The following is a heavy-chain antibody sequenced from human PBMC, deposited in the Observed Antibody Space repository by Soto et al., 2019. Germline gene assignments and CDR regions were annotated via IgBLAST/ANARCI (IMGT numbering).Heavy chain of an antibody. CDR3: AKETDSGSYDIDY. CDR1: GGSITSYY. Sequence: SETLSLTCSVSGGSITSYYWSWIRQPPGKGLEWIGYIYYRGSTYYADSVKGRFTISRDSSQNTLYLQMNSLRAEDTAVYYCAKETDSGSYDIDYWGQGTQVTVSS. J-gene: IGHJ4*02. CDR2: IYYRGST. D-gene: IGHD1-26*01. V-gene: IGHV4-59*12.